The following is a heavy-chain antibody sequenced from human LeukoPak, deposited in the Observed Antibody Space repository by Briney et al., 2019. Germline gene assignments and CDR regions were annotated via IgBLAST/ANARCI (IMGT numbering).Heavy chain of an antibody. Sequence: SETLSLTCTVSGGSISSYYWSWIRQPPGKGLEWIGYIYYSGSTNYNPSLKSRVTISVDTSKNQFSLELSSVTAADTAVYYCARSDALVEWLIFDYWGQGTLVTVSS. J-gene: IGHJ4*02. CDR1: GGSISSYY. V-gene: IGHV4-59*01. D-gene: IGHD3-3*01. CDR3: ARSDALVEWLIFDY. CDR2: IYYSGST.